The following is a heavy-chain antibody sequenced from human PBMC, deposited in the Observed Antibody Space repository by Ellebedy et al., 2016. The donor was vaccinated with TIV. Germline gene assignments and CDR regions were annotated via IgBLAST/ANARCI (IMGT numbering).Heavy chain of an antibody. Sequence: AASVKVSCKASGFTFTGSAMQWVRQARGQRLEWIGWIVVGSGNTNYAPKFQESVNITRDMSTRTAYMELGSLRSEDTAVYYCAADRAPHFPYRGQVGIYYYYNMDVWGQGTTVTVSS. J-gene: IGHJ6*02. CDR1: GFTFTGSA. D-gene: IGHD3-16*02. V-gene: IGHV1-58*02. CDR3: AADRAPHFPYRGQVGIYYYYNMDV. CDR2: IVVGSGNT.